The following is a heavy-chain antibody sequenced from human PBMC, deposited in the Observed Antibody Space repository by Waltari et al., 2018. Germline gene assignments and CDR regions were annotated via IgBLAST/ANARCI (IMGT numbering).Heavy chain of an antibody. Sequence: QVQLQESGPGLVKPSETLSLTCTVSGGSMNTYYWTWIRQPPGKGLEHMGYIYDIWATNYSPALKIRITISIDPSMNQFYLKVTSGTAADTAVYYCARGDRAPSGYGTELDYWGQGTMVTVSS. J-gene: IGHJ4*02. D-gene: IGHD5-12*01. CDR3: ARGDRAPSGYGTELDY. CDR2: IYDIWAT. V-gene: IGHV4-59*01. CDR1: GGSMNTYY.